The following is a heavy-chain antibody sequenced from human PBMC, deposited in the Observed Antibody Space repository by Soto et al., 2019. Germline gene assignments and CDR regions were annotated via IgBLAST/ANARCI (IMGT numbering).Heavy chain of an antibody. V-gene: IGHV4-59*08. D-gene: IGHD3-3*01. CDR2: IYYSGST. Sequence: PSETLSLTCTVSGGSIGSYYWSWIRQPPGKGLEWIGYIYYSGSTNYNPSLKSRVTISVDTSKNQFSLKLSSVTAADTAVYYCARHFLGFDYWGQGTLVTVSS. CDR3: ARHFLGFDY. CDR1: GGSIGSYY. J-gene: IGHJ4*02.